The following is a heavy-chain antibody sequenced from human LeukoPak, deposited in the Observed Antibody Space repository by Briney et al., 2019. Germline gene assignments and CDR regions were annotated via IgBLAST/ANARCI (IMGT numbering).Heavy chain of an antibody. Sequence: ASVKVSCKASGYTFIDYDMHWVRQAPGQGPEWMGWVIPHSGGTHYAQKVLGRVTMTRDTSTSTAYMELRSLRSDDTAVYYCARIEGLLTAYPPHYHYGMDVWGQGSTVTVSS. V-gene: IGHV1-2*02. J-gene: IGHJ6*02. D-gene: IGHD3-9*01. CDR2: VIPHSGGT. CDR1: GYTFIDYD. CDR3: ARIEGLLTAYPPHYHYGMDV.